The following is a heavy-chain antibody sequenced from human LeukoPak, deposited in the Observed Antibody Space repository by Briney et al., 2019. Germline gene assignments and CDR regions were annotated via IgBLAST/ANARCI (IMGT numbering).Heavy chain of an antibody. D-gene: IGHD6-13*01. J-gene: IGHJ4*02. CDR1: GFTFSSYW. CDR3: ARAGYSSSWYGDY. CDR2: IKQDGSEK. V-gene: IGHV3-7*04. Sequence: GGSLRLSCAASGFTFSSYWMSWVRQAPGKGLEWVANIKQDGSEKYYVDSVKGRFTISRDNAKNSLYLQMNSLRAEDTAVYYCARAGYSSSWYGDYWGQGTLVTVSS.